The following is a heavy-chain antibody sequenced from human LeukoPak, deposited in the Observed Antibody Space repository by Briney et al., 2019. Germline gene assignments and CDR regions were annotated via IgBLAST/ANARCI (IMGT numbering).Heavy chain of an antibody. CDR3: ATTKSGSYFGNFDY. V-gene: IGHV1-2*02. CDR2: INPNSGGT. CDR1: GYTFTGYY. D-gene: IGHD1-26*01. Sequence: ASVKVSCKASGYTFTGYYMHWVRQAPGQGLEWMGWINPNSGGTNYAQKFQGRVTMTRDTSISTAYMELSRLRSDDTAVYYCATTKSGSYFGNFDYWGQGTLVTVSS. J-gene: IGHJ4*02.